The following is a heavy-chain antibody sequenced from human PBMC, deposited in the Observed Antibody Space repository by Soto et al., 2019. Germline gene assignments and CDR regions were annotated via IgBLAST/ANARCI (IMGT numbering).Heavy chain of an antibody. CDR1: GGSVSNFY. CDR3: ARSSHKESWFDP. J-gene: IGHJ5*02. CDR2: IYSSGST. V-gene: IGHV4-4*07. D-gene: IGHD6-13*01. Sequence: PSETLSLTFTVSGGSVSNFYWNWIRQSAGKGLEWIGRIYSSGSTNYNPSLRSRVTMSVDTSKNQFSLKLNSVTAADTAVYYCARSSHKESWFDPWGQGTLVTVSS.